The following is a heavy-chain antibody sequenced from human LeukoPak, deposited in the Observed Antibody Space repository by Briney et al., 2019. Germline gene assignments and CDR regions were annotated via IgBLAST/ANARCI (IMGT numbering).Heavy chain of an antibody. CDR2: IYYSGST. CDR1: GGSLRSYC. D-gene: IGHD3-22*01. CDR3: ASYSYYYDSSGYFDY. Sequence: SETLSLTCTVSGGSLRSYCWNWIRQPPGKGLEWIGYIYYSGSTNYNPSLKSRVTISVDTSKNQFSLKLSSVTAADTAVYYCASYSYYYDSSGYFDYWGQGTLVTVSS. J-gene: IGHJ4*02. V-gene: IGHV4-59*01.